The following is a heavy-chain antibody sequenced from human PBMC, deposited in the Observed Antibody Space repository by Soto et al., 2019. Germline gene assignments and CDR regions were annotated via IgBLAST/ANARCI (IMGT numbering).Heavy chain of an antibody. CDR3: ARGSVVRYCDWLEFGYYGMDV. J-gene: IGHJ6*02. CDR1: GFTFSSYW. Sequence: GGSLRLSCAASGFTFSSYWMSWVRQAPGKGLEWVANIRQDGSEKYYVDSVKGRFTISRDNAKNSLYLQMNSLRAEDTAVYYCARGSVVRYCDWLEFGYYGMDVWGQGTTVTVSS. CDR2: IRQDGSEK. D-gene: IGHD3-9*01. V-gene: IGHV3-7*01.